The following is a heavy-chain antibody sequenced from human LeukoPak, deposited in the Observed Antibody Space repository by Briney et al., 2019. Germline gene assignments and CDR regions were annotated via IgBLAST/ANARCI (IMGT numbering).Heavy chain of an antibody. V-gene: IGHV4-59*01. CDR3: ARGDDYKSTLFDY. J-gene: IGHJ4*02. Sequence: SETLSLTCTVSGGSISSYYWNWIRQPPGKGLKWIGYIAYSGTTNYNPSLKSRVTISVDTSKKQFSLELTSATAADTAVYYCARGDDYKSTLFDYWGQGTLVTVSS. CDR1: GGSISSYY. CDR2: IAYSGTT. D-gene: IGHD5-12*01.